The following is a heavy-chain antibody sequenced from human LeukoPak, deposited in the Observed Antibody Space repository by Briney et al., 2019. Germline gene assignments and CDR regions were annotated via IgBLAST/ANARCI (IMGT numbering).Heavy chain of an antibody. CDR2: IYYSGST. Sequence: SETLSLTCTVSGGSISSGGYYWSWIRQHPGKGLEWNGYIYYSGSTYYNPSLKSRVTISVDTSKNQFSLKLSSVTAADTAVYYCARGTPYSSSSYYYYYMDVWGKGTTVTVSS. V-gene: IGHV4-31*03. J-gene: IGHJ6*03. D-gene: IGHD6-6*01. CDR1: GGSISSGGYY. CDR3: ARGTPYSSSSYYYYYMDV.